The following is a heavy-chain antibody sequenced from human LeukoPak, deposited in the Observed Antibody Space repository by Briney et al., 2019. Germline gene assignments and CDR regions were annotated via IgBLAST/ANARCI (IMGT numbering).Heavy chain of an antibody. V-gene: IGHV1-69*06. CDR1: GGTFSSYA. D-gene: IGHD3-10*01. CDR3: ARGEYYGSEDQYNWFDP. CDR2: IITIFGTA. Sequence: SVKVSCKASGGTFSSYAISRVGQAPGQRLKWMGGIITIFGTANYAQKFQGRVTITADKSTSTAYMELSSLRSEDTAVYYCARGEYYGSEDQYNWFDPWGQRALVTASS. J-gene: IGHJ5*02.